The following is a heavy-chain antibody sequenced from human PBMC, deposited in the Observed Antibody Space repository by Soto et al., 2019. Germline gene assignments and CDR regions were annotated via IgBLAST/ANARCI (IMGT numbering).Heavy chain of an antibody. CDR3: AKGAIAARAGKWFNP. D-gene: IGHD6-6*01. Sequence: GVLRLSCVASGFTFTTYAMSWVRQAPGKGLEWVSGMSGSGGRTYYADSVKGRFTISRDNPGNTVHLQMSSLRAEDSATYYCAKGAIAARAGKWFNPWGQGTLVTVSS. V-gene: IGHV3-23*01. J-gene: IGHJ5*02. CDR2: MSGSGGRT. CDR1: GFTFTTYA.